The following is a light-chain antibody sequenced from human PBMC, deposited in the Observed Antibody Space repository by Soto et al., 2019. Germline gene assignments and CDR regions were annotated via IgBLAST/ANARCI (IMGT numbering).Light chain of an antibody. CDR1: QNIGRY. CDR3: RQRMSWPLT. V-gene: IGKV3-11*01. Sequence: EIVLTQSPATLSLSPGERATLSCRASQNIGRYLAWYQQTPGQVPRLLIYDVSDRATGIPARFSGSGSGTDFTLTISSLEPEDFAVYFCRQRMSWPLTFGGGTKVESK. J-gene: IGKJ4*01. CDR2: DVS.